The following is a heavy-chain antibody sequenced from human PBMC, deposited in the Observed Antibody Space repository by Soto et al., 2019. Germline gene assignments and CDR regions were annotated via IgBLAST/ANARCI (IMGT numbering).Heavy chain of an antibody. CDR2: ISYSGNP. D-gene: IGHD1-26*01. V-gene: IGHV4-59*01. Sequence: QVQLQESGPGLVKSSETLSLTCTVSGGSISPYYWSWIRQSPGKGLEWIGYISYSGNPYYSPSLNSRVSMSLDTSRNQITLKVASATAADTAVYFCARGVGSSPPRYWGQGTLVSVSS. J-gene: IGHJ4*02. CDR1: GGSISPYY. CDR3: ARGVGSSPPRY.